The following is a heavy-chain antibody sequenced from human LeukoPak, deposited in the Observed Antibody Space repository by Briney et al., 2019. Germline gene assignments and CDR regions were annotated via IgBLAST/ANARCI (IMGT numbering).Heavy chain of an antibody. D-gene: IGHD4-17*01. V-gene: IGHV3-48*02. CDR2: ISSSTKTI. CDR1: GFPFSTYS. Sequence: GGSLRLSCTVSGFPFSTYSMNWVRQAPGKGLEWISYISSSTKTIYYADSVRGRFTISRDNGKTSLFQQMTSLRDEDTAVYYCARDRYGDSVALDFWYFDLWGRGTLVTVSS. CDR3: ARDRYGDSVALDFWYFDL. J-gene: IGHJ2*01.